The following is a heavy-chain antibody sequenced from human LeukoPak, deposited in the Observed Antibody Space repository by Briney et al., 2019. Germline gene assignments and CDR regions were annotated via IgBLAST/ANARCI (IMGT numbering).Heavy chain of an antibody. CDR3: ARVRSTVVPKFDY. V-gene: IGHV4-59*01. CDR1: GGSISSYY. CDR2: IYYSGST. Sequence: PSETLSLTXTVSGGSISSYYWSWIRQPPGKGLEWIGYIYYSGSTNYNPSLKSRVTISVDTSKNQFSLKLSSVTAADTAVYYCARVRSTVVPKFDYWGQGTLVTVSS. J-gene: IGHJ4*02. D-gene: IGHD4-23*01.